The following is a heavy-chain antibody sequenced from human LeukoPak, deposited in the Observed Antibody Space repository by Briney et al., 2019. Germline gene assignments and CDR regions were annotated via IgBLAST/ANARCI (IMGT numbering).Heavy chain of an antibody. J-gene: IGHJ4*01. CDR1: GFPFNTCD. CDR3: AREGSGSYYFDY. Sequence: GGSLRLSCAASGFPFNTCDMNWVRQAPGKGLEWVSYISRTGGTIYYADSVKGRFTISRDNAKNTLFLQMNSLRAEDTAVYYCAREGSGSYYFDYWGHGTLVTASS. D-gene: IGHD6-19*01. CDR2: ISRTGGTI. V-gene: IGHV3-48*03.